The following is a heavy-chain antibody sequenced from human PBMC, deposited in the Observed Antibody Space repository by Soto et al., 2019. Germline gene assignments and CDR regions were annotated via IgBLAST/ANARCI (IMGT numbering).Heavy chain of an antibody. CDR3: AHRRRAAGGYFFDY. CDR1: GFSLSTSGVG. D-gene: IGHD6-25*01. CDR2: IYWDDDK. V-gene: IGHV2-5*02. Sequence: QITLKESGPTLVKPTQTLTLTCTFSGFSLSTSGVGVGWIRQPPGKALESLALIYWDDDKSYSPSLKSRLTLTKDTSKNQVVLTMTNMDPMDTATYYCAHRRRAAGGYFFDYWGQGTLVTVSS. J-gene: IGHJ4*02.